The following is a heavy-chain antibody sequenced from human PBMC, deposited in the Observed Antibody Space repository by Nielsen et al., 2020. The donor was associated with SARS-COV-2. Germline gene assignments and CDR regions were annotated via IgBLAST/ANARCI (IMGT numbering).Heavy chain of an antibody. CDR1: GFTFSNYA. CDR3: ASPAQGSSGTYYYGLDV. V-gene: IGHV3-30-3*01. J-gene: IGHJ6*02. Sequence: GESLKISCSASGFTFSNYAMDWVRQAPGKGLEWVAIISYDGANEYYAGSVKGRFTISRDNSKNTLYLQMNSLRTEDTAVYYCASPAQGSSGTYYYGLDVWGQGTTVTVSS. D-gene: IGHD1-26*01. CDR2: ISYDGANE.